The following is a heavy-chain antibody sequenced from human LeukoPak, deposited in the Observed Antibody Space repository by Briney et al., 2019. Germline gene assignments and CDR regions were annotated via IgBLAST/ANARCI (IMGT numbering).Heavy chain of an antibody. CDR3: ARNYYGSGEGYPDHYYFDY. Sequence: ASVKVSCKASGYTFTSYGISWVRQAPGQGREWMGWISAYNGNTTYAQKLQGRVTMTTDTSTSTAYMELRSLRSDDTAVYYCARNYYGSGEGYPDHYYFDYWGQGTLVTVSS. CDR1: GYTFTSYG. D-gene: IGHD3-10*01. V-gene: IGHV1-18*01. CDR2: ISAYNGNT. J-gene: IGHJ4*02.